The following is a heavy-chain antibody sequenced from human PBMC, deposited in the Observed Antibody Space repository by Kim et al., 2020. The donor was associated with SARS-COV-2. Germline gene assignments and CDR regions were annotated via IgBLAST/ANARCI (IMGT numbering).Heavy chain of an antibody. CDR3: ARGDIVATNGDF. CDR1: GYTFINYG. Sequence: ASVKVSCKASGYTFINYGITWVRQAPGQGLEWMGWISTYNGNSNYAQRLQGRVTMTTDTSTSTAYMELRSLRSDDTAMYYCARGDIVATNGDFWGQGTLV. J-gene: IGHJ4*02. D-gene: IGHD5-12*01. V-gene: IGHV1-18*01. CDR2: ISTYNGNS.